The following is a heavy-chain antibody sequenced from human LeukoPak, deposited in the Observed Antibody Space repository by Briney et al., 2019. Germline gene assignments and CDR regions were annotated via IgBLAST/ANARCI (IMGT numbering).Heavy chain of an antibody. D-gene: IGHD6-13*01. CDR3: ARDYGYTSSWLDY. V-gene: IGHV3-48*01. CDR2: ISRSGSII. J-gene: IGHJ4*02. CDR1: GFTFSSYS. Sequence: PGGSLRLSCAASGFTFSSYSMNWVRQAPGEGLEWVSYISRSGSIIYYADSVKGRCTISRDNAKNSLYLQMNRLRADDTAVYYCARDYGYTSSWLDYWGQGALGTVSS.